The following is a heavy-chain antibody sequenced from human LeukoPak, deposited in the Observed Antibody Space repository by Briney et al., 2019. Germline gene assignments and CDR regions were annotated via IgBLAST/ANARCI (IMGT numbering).Heavy chain of an antibody. V-gene: IGHV4-34*08. Sequence: GSLRLSCAASGFTVSSNYISWVRQPPGKGLEWIGEINHSGSTNYNPSLKSRVTISVDTSKNQFSLKLSSVTAADTAVYYCASRYGVGYKIWGQGTMVTVSS. CDR1: GFTVSSNY. CDR3: ASRYGVGYKI. J-gene: IGHJ3*02. CDR2: INHSGST. D-gene: IGHD5-24*01.